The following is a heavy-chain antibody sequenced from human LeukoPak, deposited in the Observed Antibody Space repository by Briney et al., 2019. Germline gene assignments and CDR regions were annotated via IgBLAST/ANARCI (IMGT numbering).Heavy chain of an antibody. V-gene: IGHV4-34*01. CDR2: INHSGGT. CDR1: GGSFSGYY. J-gene: IGHJ4*02. CDR3: ARGPTALVGIAVAGTYFDY. Sequence: SETLSLTCAVYGGSFSGYYWSWIRQPPGKGLEWIGEINHSGGTNYNPSLKSRVTISVDTSKNQFSLKLSSVTAADTAVYYCARGPTALVGIAVAGTYFDYWGQGTLVTVSS. D-gene: IGHD6-19*01.